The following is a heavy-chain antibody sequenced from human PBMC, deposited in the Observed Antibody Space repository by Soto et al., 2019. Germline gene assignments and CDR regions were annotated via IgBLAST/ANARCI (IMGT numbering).Heavy chain of an antibody. CDR2: INHSGST. Sequence: PGKGLEGIGEINHSGSTNYNPSLKSRVSISVDTSKNQFSLKRSSVTAADTAFFFQAEDGIRDVRSVSAFLLNRSSDL. V-gene: IGHV4-34*01. CDR3: AEDGIRDVRSVSAFLLNRSSDL. J-gene: IGHJ2*01. D-gene: IGHD3-10*02.